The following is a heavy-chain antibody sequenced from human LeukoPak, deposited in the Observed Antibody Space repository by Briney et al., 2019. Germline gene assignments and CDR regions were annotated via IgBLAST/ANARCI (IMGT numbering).Heavy chain of an antibody. Sequence: PGSSLRLSCVASGFSFDGFAMYWVLQAPGKGLEWVALISYDATNIYYADSVRGRFSISRDNSKNTLYLEMNSLRGEDTAVYYCARDLQASSGHADFWGQGTLVTVSS. CDR1: GFSFDGFA. V-gene: IGHV3-30*07. CDR3: ARDLQASSGHADF. D-gene: IGHD6-19*01. CDR2: ISYDATNI. J-gene: IGHJ4*02.